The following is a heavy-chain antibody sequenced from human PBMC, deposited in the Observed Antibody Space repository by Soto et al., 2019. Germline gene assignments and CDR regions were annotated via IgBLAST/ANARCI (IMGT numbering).Heavy chain of an antibody. Sequence: QVQLVESGGGVVLPGRSLRLSCAASGFTFRTYGMHWVRQAPGKGLEWVAVIWYDESNKYYADSVKGRFTISRDNSKNTLYLQLNSLRVEDTAVYYCARGGRKYAGALDYWGQGTLVTVSP. V-gene: IGHV3-33*01. CDR3: ARGGRKYAGALDY. CDR2: IWYDESNK. CDR1: GFTFRTYG. D-gene: IGHD2-2*01. J-gene: IGHJ4*02.